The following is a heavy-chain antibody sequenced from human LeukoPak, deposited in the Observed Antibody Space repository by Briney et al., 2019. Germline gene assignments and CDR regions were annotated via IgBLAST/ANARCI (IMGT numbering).Heavy chain of an antibody. D-gene: IGHD4-23*01. Sequence: ASVKVCCKASGYTFTGSLIHWVRQAPGQGLVWMGWINPNTGGTNYAQKFQGRVTMTRDTSISTVYMELTRLTSDDSAVFYCARGGVNAYFFDYWGQGTLVTVSS. CDR3: ARGGVNAYFFDY. V-gene: IGHV1-2*02. CDR1: GYTFTGSL. CDR2: INPNTGGT. J-gene: IGHJ4*02.